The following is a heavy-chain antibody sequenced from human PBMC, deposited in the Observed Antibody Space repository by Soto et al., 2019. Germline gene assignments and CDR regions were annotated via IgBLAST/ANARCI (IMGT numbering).Heavy chain of an antibody. V-gene: IGHV1-2*04. CDR1: GYSFTDYH. CDR3: ARGDSTDCSNGVCSFFYNHDMDV. J-gene: IGHJ6*02. D-gene: IGHD2-8*01. Sequence: GASVKVAWKASGYSFTDYHIHGVRQAPGQGLEWLGRINPKSGGTSTAQKFQGWVTITTDTSISTASMELTRLTSDDTAIYYCARGDSTDCSNGVCSFFYNHDMDVWGQGTTVTVSS. CDR2: INPKSGGT.